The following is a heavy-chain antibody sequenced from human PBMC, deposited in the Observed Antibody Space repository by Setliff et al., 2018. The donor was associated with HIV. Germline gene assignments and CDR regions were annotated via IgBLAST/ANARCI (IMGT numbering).Heavy chain of an antibody. CDR3: AREPKGDWGNFWYFDL. J-gene: IGHJ2*01. V-gene: IGHV4-34*01. CDR2: INHSGST. CDR1: GGSLSGYY. Sequence: PSETLSLTCAVYGGSLSGYYWTWIRQPPGKGLEWIGEINHSGSTNYNPSLKSRVTISIDPSKNQFSLKHRSVTAADTAVYLCAREPKGDWGNFWYFDLWGRGTLVTVSS. D-gene: IGHD3-16*01.